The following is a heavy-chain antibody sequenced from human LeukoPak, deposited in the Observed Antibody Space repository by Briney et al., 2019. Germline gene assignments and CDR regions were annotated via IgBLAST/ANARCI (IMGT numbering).Heavy chain of an antibody. CDR1: DDSLRNGGFY. Sequence: SETLSLTCSVSDDSLRNGGFYWSWIRQPAGKGLEWIGRIYTTGNIQFNPSLKSRVTISVDTSKNQFSLKLSSVTAADTAVYFCARSQAAGTEGADYWGQGTLVTVSS. CDR2: IYTTGNI. V-gene: IGHV4-61*02. CDR3: ARSQAAGTEGADY. J-gene: IGHJ4*02. D-gene: IGHD6-13*01.